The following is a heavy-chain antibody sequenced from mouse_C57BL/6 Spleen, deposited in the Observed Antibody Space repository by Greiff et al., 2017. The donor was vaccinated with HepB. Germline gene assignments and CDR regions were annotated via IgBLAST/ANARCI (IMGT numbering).Heavy chain of an antibody. V-gene: IGHV1-54*01. J-gene: IGHJ2*01. CDR3: ARRDSSGPLDY. D-gene: IGHD3-2*02. Sequence: QVQLQQSGAELVRPGTSVKVSCKASGYAFTNYLIEWVKQRPGQGLEWIGVINPGSGGTNYNEKFKGKATLTADKSSSTAYMQLSSLTSEDSAVYFCARRDSSGPLDYWGQGTTLTVSS. CDR2: INPGSGGT. CDR1: GYAFTNYL.